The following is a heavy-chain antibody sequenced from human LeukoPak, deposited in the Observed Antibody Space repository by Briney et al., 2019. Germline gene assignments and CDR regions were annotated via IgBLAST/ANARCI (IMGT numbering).Heavy chain of an antibody. CDR3: ARYKWIQLWFSFDY. CDR2: INHSGST. Sequence: SETLSLTCAVYGGSFSGYYWSWIRQPPGKGLEWIGEINHSGSTNYNPSLKSRVSISVDTSKNQFSLKLSSVTAADTAVYYCARYKWIQLWFSFDYWGQGTLVTVSS. CDR1: GGSFSGYY. J-gene: IGHJ4*02. V-gene: IGHV4-34*01. D-gene: IGHD5-18*01.